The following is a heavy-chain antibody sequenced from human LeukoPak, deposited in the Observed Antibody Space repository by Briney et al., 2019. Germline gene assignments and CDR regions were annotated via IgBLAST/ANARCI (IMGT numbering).Heavy chain of an antibody. CDR1: GFTFSSYG. CDR3: AKARGTMVRGVIPFDY. J-gene: IGHJ4*02. D-gene: IGHD3-10*01. V-gene: IGHV3-30*02. Sequence: GGSLRLSCAASGFTFSSYGMHWVRQAPGKGLEWVAFIRYDGSNKYYADSVKGRFTISRDNSKNTLYLQMNSLRAEDTAVYYCAKARGTMVRGVIPFDYWGQGTLVTVSS. CDR2: IRYDGSNK.